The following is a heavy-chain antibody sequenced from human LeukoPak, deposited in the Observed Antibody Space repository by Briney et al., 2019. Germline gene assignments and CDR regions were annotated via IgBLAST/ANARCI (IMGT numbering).Heavy chain of an antibody. D-gene: IGHD3-22*01. J-gene: IGHJ1*01. V-gene: IGHV3-21*01. Sequence: GGSLRLSCAASGFTFSSYSMNWVRQAPGKGLEWVSSISSSSSYIYYADSVKGRFTISRDNAKNSLYLQMNSLRAEDTAVYYCARAYYDSSGIPGDFQHWGQGTLGTVSS. CDR2: ISSSSSYI. CDR1: GFTFSSYS. CDR3: ARAYYDSSGIPGDFQH.